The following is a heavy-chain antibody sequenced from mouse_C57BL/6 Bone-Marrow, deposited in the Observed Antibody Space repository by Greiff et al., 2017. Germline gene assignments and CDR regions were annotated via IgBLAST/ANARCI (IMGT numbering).Heavy chain of an antibody. J-gene: IGHJ3*01. Sequence: EVKLMESGAELVRPGASVKLSCTASGFNIKDDYMHWVKQRPEQGLEWIGWIDPENGDTEYASKFQGKATITADTSSNTAYLQLSSLTSEDTAVYYCTTWDYDGFACWGQGTLVTVSA. D-gene: IGHD2-4*01. V-gene: IGHV14-4*01. CDR3: TTWDYDGFAC. CDR1: GFNIKDDY. CDR2: IDPENGDT.